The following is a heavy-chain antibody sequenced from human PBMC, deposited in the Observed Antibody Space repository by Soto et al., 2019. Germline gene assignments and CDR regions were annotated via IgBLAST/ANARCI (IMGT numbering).Heavy chain of an antibody. D-gene: IGHD6-19*01. Sequence: EVQLLESGGGLVQPGGSLRLSCAASGFTFTTFAMSWVRQAPGKGLEWVAAISGSGAGTYFADSVKGRFTISRDNSKNTLYLQMNSLRGEDTAVYYCAKESLTVAGSHFGDWGQGTLVTVSS. V-gene: IGHV3-23*01. CDR2: ISGSGAGT. J-gene: IGHJ4*02. CDR3: AKESLTVAGSHFGD. CDR1: GFTFTTFA.